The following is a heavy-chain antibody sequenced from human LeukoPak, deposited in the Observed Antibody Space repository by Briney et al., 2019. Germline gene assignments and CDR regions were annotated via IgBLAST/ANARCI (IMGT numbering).Heavy chain of an antibody. CDR3: ARDSYTFDGDYPIDY. CDR2: ISSSGSYK. J-gene: IGHJ4*02. Sequence: SGGSLRLSCAASGFTFSSYAMSWVRQAPGKGLEWVSSISSSGSYKYYADSLRGRFTISRDNAQNSLYLQMNSLRAEDTAVYYCARDSYTFDGDYPIDYWGQGTLVTVSS. CDR1: GFTFSSYA. D-gene: IGHD4-17*01. V-gene: IGHV3-21*01.